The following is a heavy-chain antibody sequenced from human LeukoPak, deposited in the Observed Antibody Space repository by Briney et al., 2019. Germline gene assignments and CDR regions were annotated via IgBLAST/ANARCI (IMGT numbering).Heavy chain of an antibody. CDR3: AKDHPNPVYP. CDR1: GITVSSNY. J-gene: IGHJ5*02. Sequence: GGSLRLSCVASGITVSSNYMSWVRQAPGKGLEWVSIIYSGGATFYADSVKGRFIISRENSKNTLWLQMNSLRAEDTAVYYCAKDHPNPVYPWGQGTLVTVSS. V-gene: IGHV3-53*01. CDR2: IYSGGAT.